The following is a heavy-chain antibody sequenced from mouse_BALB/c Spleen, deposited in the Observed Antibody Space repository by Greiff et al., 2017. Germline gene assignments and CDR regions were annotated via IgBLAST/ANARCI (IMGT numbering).Heavy chain of an antibody. CDR1: GYSITSDYA. V-gene: IGHV3-2*02. Sequence: VQLQQSGPGLVKPSQSLSLTCTVTGYSITSDYAWNWIRQFPGNKLEWMGYISYSGSTSYNPSLKSRISITRDTSKNQFFLQLNSVTTEDTATYYCARWDSSGYFDYWGQGTTLTVSS. D-gene: IGHD4-1*01. CDR2: ISYSGST. CDR3: ARWDSSGYFDY. J-gene: IGHJ2*01.